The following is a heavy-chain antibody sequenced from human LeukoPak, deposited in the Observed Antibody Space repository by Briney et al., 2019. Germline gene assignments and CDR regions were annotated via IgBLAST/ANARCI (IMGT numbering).Heavy chain of an antibody. V-gene: IGHV1-69*04. CDR2: IIPILGIA. Sequence: SVKVSCRASGGTFSSYAISWVRQAPGQGLEWMGRIIPILGIANYAQKFQGRVTITADKSTSTAYMELSSLRSEDTAVYYCARGAPYCGGDCYYNEYFQHWGQGTLVTVSS. CDR1: GGTFSSYA. D-gene: IGHD2-21*02. J-gene: IGHJ1*01. CDR3: ARGAPYCGGDCYYNEYFQH.